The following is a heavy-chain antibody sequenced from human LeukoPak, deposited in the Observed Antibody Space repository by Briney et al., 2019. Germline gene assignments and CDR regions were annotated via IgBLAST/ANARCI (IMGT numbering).Heavy chain of an antibody. CDR1: GYTFTDYF. Sequence: SVKVSCKASGYTFTDYFTHWVRQAPGQGLEWMGWINPKTGGTKYVQKFQGRVTMTRDTSISTAYMELSRLRSDDTAVYYCARVKIWSGEFPLDYWGQGTLVTVSS. D-gene: IGHD3-10*01. V-gene: IGHV1-2*02. J-gene: IGHJ4*02. CDR3: ARVKIWSGEFPLDY. CDR2: INPKTGGT.